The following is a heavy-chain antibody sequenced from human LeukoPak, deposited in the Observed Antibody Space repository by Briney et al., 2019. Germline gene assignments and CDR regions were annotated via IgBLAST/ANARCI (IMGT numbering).Heavy chain of an antibody. J-gene: IGHJ6*03. CDR3: ARVFTRNYYYYYMDV. CDR1: GGTFSSYA. CDR2: IIPIFGTA. Sequence: PVKVSCKASGGTFSSYAISWVRQAPGQGLEWMGGIIPIFGTANYAQKFQGRVTITADESTSTAYMELSSLRSEDTAVYYCARVFTRNYYYYYMDVWGKGTTVTVSS. V-gene: IGHV1-69*13.